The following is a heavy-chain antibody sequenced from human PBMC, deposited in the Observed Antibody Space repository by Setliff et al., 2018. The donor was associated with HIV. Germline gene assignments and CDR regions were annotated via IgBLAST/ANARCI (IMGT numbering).Heavy chain of an antibody. V-gene: IGHV4-31*11. CDR3: ARGDSFYYFMDV. Sequence: SETLSLTCVVSGVSISSASYHWNWIRQRPGKGLEWIGYIYYSGSTHYSPSLKSRLTISVDTSKNHFSLKLNSVTAADTAVYYCARGDSFYYFMDVWGKGTTVTVSS. CDR1: GVSISSASYH. CDR2: IYYSGST. J-gene: IGHJ6*03.